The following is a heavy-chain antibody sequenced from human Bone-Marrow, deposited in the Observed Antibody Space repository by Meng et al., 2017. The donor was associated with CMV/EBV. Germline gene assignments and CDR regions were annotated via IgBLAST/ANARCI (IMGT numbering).Heavy chain of an antibody. CDR3: ARGGEYQLLKFDY. D-gene: IGHD2-2*01. J-gene: IGHJ4*02. Sequence: GGSLRLSCGVSGFSFNIYTMNWVRQAPGKGLEWVSSISSTSSYIYYADSVKGRFTISRDNAKNSLYLQMNSLRAEDTAVYYCARGGEYQLLKFDYWGQGTLVTVSS. CDR2: ISSTSSYI. CDR1: GFSFNIYT. V-gene: IGHV3-21*01.